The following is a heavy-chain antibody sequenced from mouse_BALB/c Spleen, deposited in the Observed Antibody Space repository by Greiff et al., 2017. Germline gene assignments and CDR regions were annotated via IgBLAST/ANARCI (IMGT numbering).Heavy chain of an antibody. CDR1: GFTFSSYA. CDR2: ISSGGSYT. Sequence: EVQVVESGGGLVKPGGSLKLSCAASGFTFSSYAMSWVRQSPEKRLEWVAEISSGGSYTYYPDTVTGRFTISRDNAKNTLYLEMSSLRSEDTAMYYCAREYDYDVAFAYWGQGTLVTVSA. J-gene: IGHJ3*01. V-gene: IGHV5-9-4*01. D-gene: IGHD2-4*01. CDR3: AREYDYDVAFAY.